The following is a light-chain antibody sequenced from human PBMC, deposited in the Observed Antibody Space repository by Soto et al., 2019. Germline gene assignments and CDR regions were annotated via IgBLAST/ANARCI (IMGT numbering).Light chain of an antibody. CDR1: ESINRH. J-gene: IGKJ5*01. CDR3: QQSYTALSIT. V-gene: IGKV1-39*01. CDR2: AAS. Sequence: DIPMTQSPSSLSASVGDRVTITCRASESINRHLNWYQQQPGKAPKLLIYAASSSQNGVPSRFSGGGSGTDFTLIITNLQPEEFATYYCQQSYTALSITFGQGTRLEIK.